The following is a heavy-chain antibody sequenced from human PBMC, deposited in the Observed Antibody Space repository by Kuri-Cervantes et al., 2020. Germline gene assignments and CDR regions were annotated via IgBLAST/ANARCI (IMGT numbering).Heavy chain of an antibody. CDR1: GFTVSSNY. D-gene: IGHD6-19*01. Sequence: GGSLRLSCAASGFTVSSNYMSWVRQAPGKGLEWVSIIYNNGSTYYADSVKGRFTISRDNSKNTLYLQMNSLRAEDTAVYYCAKFIDSSGWYDTVYFDYWGQGTLVTVSS. V-gene: IGHV3-53*01. J-gene: IGHJ4*02. CDR2: IYNNGST. CDR3: AKFIDSSGWYDTVYFDY.